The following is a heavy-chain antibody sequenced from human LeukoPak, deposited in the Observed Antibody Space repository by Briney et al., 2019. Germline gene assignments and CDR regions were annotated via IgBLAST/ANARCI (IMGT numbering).Heavy chain of an antibody. V-gene: IGHV1-18*01. CDR3: ARVSITIFGVVINYFDY. CDR1: GYTFTSYG. CDR2: ISAYNGNT. Sequence: GSVKVSCKASGYTFTSYGISWVRQAPGQGLEWMGWISAYNGNTNYAQKLQGRVTMTTDTSTSTAYMELRSLRSDDTAVYYCARVSITIFGVVINYFDYWGQGTLVTVSS. J-gene: IGHJ4*02. D-gene: IGHD3-3*01.